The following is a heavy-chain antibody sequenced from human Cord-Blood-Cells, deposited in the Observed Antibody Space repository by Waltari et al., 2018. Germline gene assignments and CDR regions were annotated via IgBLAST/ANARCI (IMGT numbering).Heavy chain of an antibody. CDR2: IKQDGSEK. V-gene: IGHV3-7*01. J-gene: IGHJ3*02. CDR3: ARVLGYSGYDDAFDI. D-gene: IGHD5-12*01. Sequence: EVQLVESGGGLVQPGGSLRLSCAASGFTCSSYWMSWVRQAPGKGLEWVANIKQDGSEKYYVDSVKGRFTISRDNAKNSLYLQMNSLRAEDTAVYYCARVLGYSGYDDAFDIWGQGTMVTVSS. CDR1: GFTCSSYW.